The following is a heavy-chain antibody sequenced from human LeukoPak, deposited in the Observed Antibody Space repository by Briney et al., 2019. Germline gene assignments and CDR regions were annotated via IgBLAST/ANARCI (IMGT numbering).Heavy chain of an antibody. Sequence: GASVKVSCKASGYTFTSYDINWVRQATGQGLEWMGWMNPNSGNTGYAQKFQGRVTMTRNTSISTAYMELSSLRSEDTAVYYCARGCTVTTYGYYYYYMDVWGKGTTVTVSS. CDR2: MNPNSGNT. D-gene: IGHD4-17*01. V-gene: IGHV1-8*01. CDR3: ARGCTVTTYGYYYYYMDV. J-gene: IGHJ6*03. CDR1: GYTFTSYD.